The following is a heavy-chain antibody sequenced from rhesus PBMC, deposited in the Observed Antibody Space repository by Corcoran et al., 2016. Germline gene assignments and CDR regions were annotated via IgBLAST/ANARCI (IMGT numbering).Heavy chain of an antibody. D-gene: IGHD4-29*01. CDR2: ISPIVGIT. CDR1: GFTFGSYA. CDR3: ARGPGGSRYFDY. J-gene: IGHJ4*01. Sequence: QVQLVQSGAEVKTPGSSLTVSCTASGFTFGSYALSWVRPAPGQGLEWMGVISPIVGITNYAEKLQGRVTITADTSTSTAYRERSSLRSEDTAVYYCARGPGGSRYFDYWGQGVLVTVSS. V-gene: IGHV1-198*02.